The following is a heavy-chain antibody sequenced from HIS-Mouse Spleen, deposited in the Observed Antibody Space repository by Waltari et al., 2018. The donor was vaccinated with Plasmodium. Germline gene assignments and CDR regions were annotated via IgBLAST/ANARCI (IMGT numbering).Heavy chain of an antibody. J-gene: IGHJ2*01. Sequence: EVQLVESGGCLVQPGGSLRLSCAASGFSFRSNWMSLVRQAPGKGLEWVANIKQDGSEKYYVDSVKGRFTISRDNAKNSLYLQMNSLRAEDTAVYYCASSWYWYFDLWGRGTLVTVSS. CDR1: GFSFRSNW. CDR2: IKQDGSEK. D-gene: IGHD6-13*01. CDR3: ASSWYWYFDL. V-gene: IGHV3-7*01.